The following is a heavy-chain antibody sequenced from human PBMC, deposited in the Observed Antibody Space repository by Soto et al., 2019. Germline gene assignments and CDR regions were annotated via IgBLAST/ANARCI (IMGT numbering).Heavy chain of an antibody. Sequence: NPSETLSLTCTVSGGSISSSSYYWGWIRQPPGKGLEWIGSIYYSGSTYYNPSLKSRVTISVDTSKNQFSLKLSSVTAADTAVYYCARHGPGRITIFGVVPYNWFDPGGQGTLVT. V-gene: IGHV4-39*01. CDR1: GGSISSSSYY. CDR3: ARHGPGRITIFGVVPYNWFDP. D-gene: IGHD3-3*01. CDR2: IYYSGST. J-gene: IGHJ5*02.